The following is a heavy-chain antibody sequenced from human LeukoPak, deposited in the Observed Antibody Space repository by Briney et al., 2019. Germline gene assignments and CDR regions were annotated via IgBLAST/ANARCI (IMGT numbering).Heavy chain of an antibody. Sequence: PGGSLRLSCAASGFTFSSYGMHWVRQAPGKGLEWVAVIWYDGSNKYYADSVKGRFTISRDNSKNTLYLQMNSLRAEDTAVYYCARGSHRQAYGYYFDYWGQGTLVTVSS. CDR1: GFTFSSYG. D-gene: IGHD3-10*01. V-gene: IGHV3-33*01. CDR3: ARGSHRQAYGYYFDY. J-gene: IGHJ4*02. CDR2: IWYDGSNK.